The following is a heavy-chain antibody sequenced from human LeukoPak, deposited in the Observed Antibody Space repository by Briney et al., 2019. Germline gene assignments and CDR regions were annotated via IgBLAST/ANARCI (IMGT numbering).Heavy chain of an antibody. Sequence: PSETLSLTCTVSGGSISSYYWSWIRQPPGKGLVWIGYIYYSGNTNYNPSLKSRVTISVDTSKNQFSLKLSSVTAADTAVCYCARLWSEGNWENWFDPWGQGTLVTVSS. CDR2: IYYSGNT. V-gene: IGHV4-59*01. D-gene: IGHD3-3*01. J-gene: IGHJ5*02. CDR3: ARLWSEGNWENWFDP. CDR1: GGSISSYY.